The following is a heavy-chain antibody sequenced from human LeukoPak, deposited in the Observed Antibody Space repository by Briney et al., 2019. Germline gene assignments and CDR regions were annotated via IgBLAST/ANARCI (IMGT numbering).Heavy chain of an antibody. V-gene: IGHV4-34*01. J-gene: IGHJ4*02. D-gene: IGHD3-22*01. Sequence: SETLSLTCAVYGGSFSGYYWSWIRQPPGKGLEWIGEINHSGSTNYNRSLKSRVTISVDTSKNQFSLKLSSVTAADTAVYYCARGPLYYYDSSGYRFDYWGQGTLVTVSS. CDR2: INHSGST. CDR1: GGSFSGYY. CDR3: ARGPLYYYDSSGYRFDY.